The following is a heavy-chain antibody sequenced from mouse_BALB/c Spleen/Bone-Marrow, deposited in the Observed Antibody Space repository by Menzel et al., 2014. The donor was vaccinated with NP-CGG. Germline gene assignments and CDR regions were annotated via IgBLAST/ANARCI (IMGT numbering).Heavy chain of an antibody. CDR3: ARYYYGYYFDY. V-gene: IGHV1-14*01. Sequence: VHVKQSGPELVKPGASVKMSCKASGYTFTSYVMHWVKQKPGQGLEWIGYINPYNDGSKYNEKSKGKATLTSDKSSSTAYMELSSLTSEDSAVYYCARYYYGYYFDYWGQGTTLTVSS. CDR2: INPYNDGS. CDR1: GYTFTSYV. D-gene: IGHD1-2*01. J-gene: IGHJ2*01.